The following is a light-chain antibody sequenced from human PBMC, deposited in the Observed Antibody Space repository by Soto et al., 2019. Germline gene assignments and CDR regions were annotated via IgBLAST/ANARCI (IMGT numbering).Light chain of an antibody. V-gene: IGKV3-15*01. CDR1: QNIYSN. J-gene: IGKJ1*01. CDR3: LQYHNLWA. CDR2: RAS. Sequence: IVMTQSPATLSVSPGERATLSRRASQNIYSNVAWYQQRPGQAPRLLIYRASTRAPGIPARFSGSGSGTEFTLTISSLQSEDFTVYSCLQYHNLWAFGQGTKVDI.